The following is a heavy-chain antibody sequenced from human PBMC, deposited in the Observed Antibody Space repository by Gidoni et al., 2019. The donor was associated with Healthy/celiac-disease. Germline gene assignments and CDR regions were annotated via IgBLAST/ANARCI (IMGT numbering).Heavy chain of an antibody. CDR3: ARDGSTASYNWFDP. CDR2: IWYDGSNK. D-gene: IGHD1-1*01. Sequence: QVQLVESGGGVVQPGRSLRLSCAASGFTFSSYGMHWVRQAPGQGLEWVAVIWYDGSNKYYADSVKGRFTISRDNSKNTLYLQMNSLRAEDTAVYYCARDGSTASYNWFDPWGQGTLVTVSS. V-gene: IGHV3-33*01. J-gene: IGHJ5*02. CDR1: GFTFSSYG.